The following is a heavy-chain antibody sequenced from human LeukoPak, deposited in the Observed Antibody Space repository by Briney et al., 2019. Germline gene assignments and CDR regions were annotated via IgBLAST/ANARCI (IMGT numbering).Heavy chain of an antibody. Sequence: GESLKISCEGSGYIFTSHWIGWVRQMPGKGLEWMGIIYPGDSDTRYSPSFQAQVTISADKSISTAYLEWSSLKALDTAMYYCVRPITGYGSGTYYPKYFDYWGQGTLVTVSS. CDR1: GYIFTSHW. CDR2: IYPGDSDT. V-gene: IGHV5-51*01. CDR3: VRPITGYGSGTYYPKYFDY. J-gene: IGHJ4*02. D-gene: IGHD3-10*01.